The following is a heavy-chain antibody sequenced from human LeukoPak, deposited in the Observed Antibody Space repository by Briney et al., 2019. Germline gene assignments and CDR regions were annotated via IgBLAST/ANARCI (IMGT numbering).Heavy chain of an antibody. J-gene: IGHJ4*02. Sequence: ASVKVSCKASGYTFTSYGISWARQAPGQGLEWMGWISGYNGNTNYAQKLQGRVTMTTDTSTSTAYMELRSLRSDDTAVYYCAREFSGYDWGHFGYWGQGTLVTVSS. CDR3: AREFSGYDWGHFGY. CDR2: ISGYNGNT. V-gene: IGHV1-18*04. CDR1: GYTFTSYG. D-gene: IGHD5-12*01.